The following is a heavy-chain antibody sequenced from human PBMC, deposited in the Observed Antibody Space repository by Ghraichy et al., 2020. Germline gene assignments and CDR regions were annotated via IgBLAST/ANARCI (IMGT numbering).Heavy chain of an antibody. CDR1: GGSVSSGSYY. CDR2: IYYSGST. V-gene: IGHV4-61*01. CDR3: ARDLGFCTNGVCYNAFDI. D-gene: IGHD2-8*01. Sequence: SQTRSLTCTVSGGSVSSGSYYWSWIRQPPGKGLEWIANIYYSGSTKYNPSLKSRVTISVDTSKNQFSLKLSSVTAADTAVYYCARDLGFCTNGVCYNAFDIWGQGTMVTVSS. J-gene: IGHJ3*02.